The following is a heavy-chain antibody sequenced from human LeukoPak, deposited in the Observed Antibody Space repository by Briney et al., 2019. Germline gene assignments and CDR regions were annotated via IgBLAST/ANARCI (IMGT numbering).Heavy chain of an antibody. J-gene: IGHJ4*02. D-gene: IGHD2-2*01. Sequence: GGSLRLSCAASGFAFSSYAMHWVRQAPGKGLEWVAVISYDGSNKYYADSVKGRFTISRDNSKDTLYLQMNSLRAEDTAVYYCASPVVVPAAPLLWGQGTLVTVSS. CDR2: ISYDGSNK. V-gene: IGHV3-30-3*01. CDR1: GFAFSSYA. CDR3: ASPVVVPAAPLL.